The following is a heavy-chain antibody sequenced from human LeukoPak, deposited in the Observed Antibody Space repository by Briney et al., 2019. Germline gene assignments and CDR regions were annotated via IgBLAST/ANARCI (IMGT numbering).Heavy chain of an antibody. CDR3: ARWYSSSGYLDY. CDR1: GYSISSGYY. D-gene: IGHD6-6*01. V-gene: IGHV4-38-2*01. Sequence: SETLSLTCAVSGYSISSGYYWGWIRQPPGKGLEWIGSIYHSGDTNYNPSLKSRVTISVDTSKNQFSLKVSSVTAADTALYYCARWYSSSGYLDYWGQGTLVTVSS. CDR2: IYHSGDT. J-gene: IGHJ4*02.